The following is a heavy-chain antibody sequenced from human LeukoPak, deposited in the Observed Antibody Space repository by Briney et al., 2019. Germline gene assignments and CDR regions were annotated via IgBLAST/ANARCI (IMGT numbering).Heavy chain of an antibody. V-gene: IGHV3-30*04. CDR2: ISYDGSNK. CDR3: AKGGSTGWLQLGDY. D-gene: IGHD5-24*01. CDR1: GFTFSSYA. Sequence: PGGSLRLSCAASGFTFSSYAMHWVRQAPGKGLEWVAVISYDGSNKYYADSVKGRFTISRDNSKNTLYLQMNSLRAEDTAVYYCAKGGSTGWLQLGDYWGQGTLVTVSS. J-gene: IGHJ4*02.